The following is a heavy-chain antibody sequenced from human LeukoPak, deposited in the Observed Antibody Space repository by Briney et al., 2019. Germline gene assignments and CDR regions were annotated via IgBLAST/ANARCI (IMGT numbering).Heavy chain of an antibody. CDR3: ARRGHPWLRFDP. D-gene: IGHD5-24*01. Sequence: ASVTVSCMASGYTFTGQYMHWLRQAPGQGLEWMGWINPNSGGTNYAQKFQGRVNINRDTSISTAYMELSRLRPHDTAVYYCARRGHPWLRFDPWGQGTLVTVSS. CDR2: INPNSGGT. V-gene: IGHV1-2*02. CDR1: GYTFTGQY. J-gene: IGHJ5*02.